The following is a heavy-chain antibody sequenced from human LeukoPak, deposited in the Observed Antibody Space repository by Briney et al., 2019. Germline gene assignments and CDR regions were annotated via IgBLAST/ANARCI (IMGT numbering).Heavy chain of an antibody. Sequence: SETLSLTCTVSGGSISSYYWSWIRQPPGKGLEWIGYIYYSGSTNYNPSLKSRVPISVDTSKNQFSLKLSSVTAADTAVYYCARFYDSSGYYLPWGQGTLVTVSS. D-gene: IGHD3-22*01. CDR1: GGSISSYY. V-gene: IGHV4-59*01. CDR3: ARFYDSSGYYLP. J-gene: IGHJ5*02. CDR2: IYYSGST.